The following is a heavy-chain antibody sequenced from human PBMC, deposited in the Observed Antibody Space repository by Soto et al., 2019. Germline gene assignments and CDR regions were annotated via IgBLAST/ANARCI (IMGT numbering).Heavy chain of an antibody. V-gene: IGHV1-46*01. Sequence: QVQLVQSGAEVKKPGASVKVSCKASGYTFTSYYMHWVRQAPGQGLEWMGIINPSGGSTSYAQKCRGRVTMTRDTAPSTVYMELSSLRSEDTAVYYCARDTVYYDILTGYYSPLFFDYWGQGTLVTVSS. CDR1: GYTFTSYY. D-gene: IGHD3-9*01. CDR3: ARDTVYYDILTGYYSPLFFDY. J-gene: IGHJ4*02. CDR2: INPSGGST.